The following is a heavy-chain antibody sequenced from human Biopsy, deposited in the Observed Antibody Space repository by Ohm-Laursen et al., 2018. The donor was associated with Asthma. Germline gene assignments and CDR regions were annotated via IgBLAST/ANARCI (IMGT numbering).Heavy chain of an antibody. V-gene: IGHV4-39*02. CDR1: GDAMSTSGSY. D-gene: IGHD6-6*01. Sequence: GTLSLTCIVSGDAMSTSGSYWGWIRQSPGKGLEWIGGIYYSGRTYYNPSLESRVTISPDTSKNHFSLKVPSVTAADTAVYYCARAVSSSSYWYFDLWGRGDLVTVSS. CDR3: ARAVSSSSYWYFDL. CDR2: IYYSGRT. J-gene: IGHJ2*01.